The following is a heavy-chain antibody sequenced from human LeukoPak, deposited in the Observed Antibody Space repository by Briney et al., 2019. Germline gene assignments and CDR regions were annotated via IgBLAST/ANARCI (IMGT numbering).Heavy chain of an antibody. CDR2: INAYNGNT. CDR1: GYTFTSYG. V-gene: IGHV1-18*01. J-gene: IGHJ4*02. D-gene: IGHD3-22*01. Sequence: ASVKVSCKASGYTFTSYGISWVRQAPGQGREWMGRINAYNGNTNYAQKLQGRVTMTTDTSTSTAYMELRSLRSDDTAVYYCARVESGYYYDSSGYYRAHYWGQGTLVTASS. CDR3: ARVESGYYYDSSGYYRAHY.